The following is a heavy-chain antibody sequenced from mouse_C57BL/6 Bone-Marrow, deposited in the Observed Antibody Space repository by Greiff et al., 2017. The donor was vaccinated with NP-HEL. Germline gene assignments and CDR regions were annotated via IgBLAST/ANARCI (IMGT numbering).Heavy chain of an antibody. CDR3: ARELLRPYYAVDY. V-gene: IGHV1-69*01. CDR1: GYTFTSYW. J-gene: IGHJ4*01. Sequence: QVQLQQPGAELVMPGASVKLSCKASGYTFTSYWMHWVKQRPGQGLEWIGEIDPSDSYTNYNQKFKGKSTLTIDKSSSTAYMQLSSLTSEDSAVYYCARELLRPYYAVDYWGQGTSVTVSS. CDR2: IDPSDSYT. D-gene: IGHD1-1*01.